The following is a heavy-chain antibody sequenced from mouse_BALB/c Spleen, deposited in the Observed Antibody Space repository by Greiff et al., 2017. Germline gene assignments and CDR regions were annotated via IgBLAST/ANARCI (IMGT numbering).Heavy chain of an antibody. D-gene: IGHD2-4*01. CDR2: ISYSGST. J-gene: IGHJ4*01. V-gene: IGHV3-2*02. Sequence: DVQLVESGPGLVKPSQSLSLTCTVTGYSITSDYAWNWIRQFPGNKLEWMGYISYSGSTSYNPSLKSRISITRDTSKNQFFLQLNSVTTEDTATYYCARGDYDEGEGYWGQGTSVTVSS. CDR3: ARGDYDEGEGY. CDR1: GYSITSDYA.